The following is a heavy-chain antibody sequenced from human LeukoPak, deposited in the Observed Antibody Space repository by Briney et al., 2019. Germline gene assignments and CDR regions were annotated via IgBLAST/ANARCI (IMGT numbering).Heavy chain of an antibody. D-gene: IGHD6-19*01. CDR1: GFTFGDYA. Sequence: GGSLRLSCAASGFTFGDYAMHWVRQAPGKGLEWVSGITWNSGIVGYADSVKGRFTISRDNAKNSLYLQMNSLRAEDTAVYYCAREGSSGPRRTWFDPWGQGTLVTVSS. CDR3: AREGSSGPRRTWFDP. V-gene: IGHV3-9*01. J-gene: IGHJ5*02. CDR2: ITWNSGIV.